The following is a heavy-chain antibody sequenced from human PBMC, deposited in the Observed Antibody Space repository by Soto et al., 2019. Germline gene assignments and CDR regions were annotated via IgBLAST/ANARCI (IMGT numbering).Heavy chain of an antibody. V-gene: IGHV1-46*03. Sequence: ASVKVSCKASGYTFTNYYIHWVRQAPGQGLEWLGIINPSGGSTSYAQRFQGRITMTRDTSTSTVYMELSSLRSEDTALFCCARGTQGLVSSRTDYWGQGTLVTVSS. CDR1: GYTFTNYY. CDR2: INPSGGST. J-gene: IGHJ4*02. CDR3: ARGTQGLVSSRTDY. D-gene: IGHD6-19*01.